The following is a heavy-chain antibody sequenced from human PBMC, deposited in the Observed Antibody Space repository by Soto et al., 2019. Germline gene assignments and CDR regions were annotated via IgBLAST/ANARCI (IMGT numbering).Heavy chain of an antibody. CDR1: GGSISNYY. Sequence: QVRLQESGPGLVKPSETLYLTCSVSGGSISNYYWSWIRQPPGKGLQWIGYIYYSGATNYNSSLMPRVNISVASSNNQVYLTLSSETAADTDVYFGERLARLGYALSTGYYRYYFDHWGQGTLVTVSS. CDR2: IYYSGAT. V-gene: IGHV4-59*08. CDR3: ERLARLGYALSTGYYRYYFDH. J-gene: IGHJ4*02. D-gene: IGHD3-9*01.